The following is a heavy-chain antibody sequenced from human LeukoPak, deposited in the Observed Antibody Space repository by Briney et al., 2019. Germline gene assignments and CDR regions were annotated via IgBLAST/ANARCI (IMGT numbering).Heavy chain of an antibody. CDR3: ARATGDRFWYFDL. V-gene: IGHV3-33*01. Sequence: PGGSLRLSCAASGFTFSSYGMHWVRQAPGKGLEWVAVIWYDGSNKYYADSVKGRFTISRDNSKNTLYLQMNSMRAEDTAVYYCARATGDRFWYFDLWGRGTLVTVSS. CDR1: GFTFSSYG. CDR2: IWYDGSNK. D-gene: IGHD7-27*01. J-gene: IGHJ2*01.